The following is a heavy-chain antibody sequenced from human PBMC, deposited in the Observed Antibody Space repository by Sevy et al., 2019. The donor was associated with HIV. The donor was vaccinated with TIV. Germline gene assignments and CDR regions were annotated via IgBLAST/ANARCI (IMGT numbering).Heavy chain of an antibody. V-gene: IGHV3-7*01. CDR3: ARVTGSSHFDY. D-gene: IGHD3-10*01. CDR2: INQDGSEK. J-gene: IGHJ4*02. Sequence: GGSLRLSCVASGFTFSKYWMSWVRQAPGKGLEWVANINQDGSEKYYVDSVKGRFTISRDNGKNSLYLQMNSLRAEDTAVYYCARVTGSSHFDYWGQGTLVTVSS. CDR1: GFTFSKYW.